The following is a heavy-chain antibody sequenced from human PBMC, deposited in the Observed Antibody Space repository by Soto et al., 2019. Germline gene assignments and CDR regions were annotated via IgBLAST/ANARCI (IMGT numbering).Heavy chain of an antibody. CDR2: ISNRGTP. D-gene: IGHD2-8*01. Sequence: QVQLQESGPGLVKPSQTLSLICTVSGDSISSDNYFWSWIRQPPGQGLEWIGYISNRGTPYYNPPLKSRVTISLGTSKNRFSLDMYSVTAADTAVYYCAREVNVVALSDAFDIWGQGTMVTVSS. V-gene: IGHV4-30-4*01. CDR3: AREVNVVALSDAFDI. CDR1: GDSISSDNYF. J-gene: IGHJ3*02.